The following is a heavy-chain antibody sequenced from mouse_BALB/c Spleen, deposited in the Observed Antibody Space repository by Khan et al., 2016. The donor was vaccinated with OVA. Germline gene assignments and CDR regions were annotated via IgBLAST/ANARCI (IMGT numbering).Heavy chain of an antibody. CDR1: GFSFSSYS. CDR3: TRHRGDNGSNTYFDY. V-gene: IGHV5-6-4*01. J-gene: IGHJ2*01. D-gene: IGHD1-1*01. Sequence: EVELVESGGGLVRPGGSLKLSCAASGFSFSSYSMSWVRQTLDKRLEWVATVSSGGSYTYYPDSLKGRFTISRDNAKNTLYLQLSSLKFVDTAMYYCTRHRGDNGSNTYFDYWGQGTTLTVSS. CDR2: VSSGGSYT.